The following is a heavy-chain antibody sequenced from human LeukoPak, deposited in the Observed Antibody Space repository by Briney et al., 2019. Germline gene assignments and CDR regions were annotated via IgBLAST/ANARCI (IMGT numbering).Heavy chain of an antibody. D-gene: IGHD6-19*01. J-gene: IGHJ3*02. CDR3: ARGGAVAGLLRAFDI. CDR2: TYYSGGI. CDR1: GASISTYS. Sequence: SETLSLTCTVSGASISTYSWTWIRQTPGKGLECIGYTYYSGGINYNPSLKSRVTISLDTPKNQLSLKLTSVTAADTAVYYCARGGAVAGLLRAFDIWGQGTMVTVSS. V-gene: IGHV4-59*01.